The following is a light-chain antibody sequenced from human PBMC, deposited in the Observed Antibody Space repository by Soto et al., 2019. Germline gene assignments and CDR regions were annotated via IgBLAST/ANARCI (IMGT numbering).Light chain of an antibody. CDR2: GNS. Sequence: QSALTQPPSVSGAPGQRVTISCTGSSPNIGAGYVVHWYQQLPGTAPKLLIYGNSNRPSGVPDRFSGSKSGTSASLAITGLQAEDEADYYCQSYDSSLSGWVFGGGTKLTVL. V-gene: IGLV1-40*01. J-gene: IGLJ3*02. CDR3: QSYDSSLSGWV. CDR1: SPNIGAGYV.